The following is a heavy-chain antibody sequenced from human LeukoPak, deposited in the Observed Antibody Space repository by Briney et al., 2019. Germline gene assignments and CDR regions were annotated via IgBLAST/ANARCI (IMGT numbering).Heavy chain of an antibody. CDR2: IIPIFGTA. V-gene: IGHV1-69*01. CDR1: GGTFSSYA. Sequence: SVKVSCKASGGTFSSYAISWVRQAPGQGLEWMGGIIPIFGTANYAQKFQGRVTITADESTSTAYVELSSLRSEDTAVYYCARGLRLGAPDAFDIWGQGTMVTVSS. D-gene: IGHD1-26*01. J-gene: IGHJ3*02. CDR3: ARGLRLGAPDAFDI.